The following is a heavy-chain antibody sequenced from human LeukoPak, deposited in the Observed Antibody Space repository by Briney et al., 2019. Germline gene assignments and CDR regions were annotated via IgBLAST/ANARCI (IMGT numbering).Heavy chain of an antibody. CDR2: IYNIGSV. CDR1: GASTDRRVSTNSYY. J-gene: IGHJ4*02. Sequence: PSETLSLTCTVSGASTDRRVSTNSYYWSWIRQFPGKGLEWIGNIYNIGSVTYKPSLRSRVTMSIDMSEKQLSLRLTSVTAADTAVYFCATNSSGSALDYWGQGILVTVSS. V-gene: IGHV4-61*05. CDR3: ATNSSGSALDY. D-gene: IGHD3-22*01.